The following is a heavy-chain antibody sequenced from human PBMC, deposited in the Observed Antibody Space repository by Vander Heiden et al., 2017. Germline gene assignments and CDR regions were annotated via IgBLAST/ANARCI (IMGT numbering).Heavy chain of an antibody. Sequence: EVQLVESGVGLVKPGASLRLSCAAAGFTFSNVWMSWVGQAQGRGLDWVGLIRIKTEGGKTEYAAPVKGRFTISRNDSKNTLYLQMNSLKTEDTAVYYCSTSGWFDPWGQGTLVTVSS. CDR1: GFTFSNVW. CDR3: STSGWFDP. V-gene: IGHV3-15*01. D-gene: IGHD6-19*01. CDR2: IRIKTEGGKT. J-gene: IGHJ5*02.